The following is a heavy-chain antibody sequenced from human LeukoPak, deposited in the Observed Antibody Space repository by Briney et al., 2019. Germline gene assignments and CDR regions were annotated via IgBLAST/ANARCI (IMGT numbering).Heavy chain of an antibody. D-gene: IGHD3-16*01. CDR2: ISGSGDNT. J-gene: IGHJ4*02. V-gene: IGHV3-23*01. Sequence: GGSLRLSCAASGFTFSTYVMSWVRQAPGKGLEWVTGISGSGDNTYYADSVKRRFTVFRDNSKNTPYLQMNTLRADDTAKYYCRKRFGYGPGFDYWGQGTLVTVSS. CDR1: GFTFSTYV. CDR3: RKRFGYGPGFDY.